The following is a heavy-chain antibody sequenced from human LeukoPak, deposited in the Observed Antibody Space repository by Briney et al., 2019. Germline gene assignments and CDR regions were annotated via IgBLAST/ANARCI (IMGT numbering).Heavy chain of an antibody. Sequence: GGSLRLPCAASGFTFSSYGMHWVRQAPGKGLEWVAVIWYDGSNKYYADSVKGRFTISRDNSKNTLYLQMNSLRAEDTAVYYCAKDVGIAVAGTHGWFDPWGQGTLVTVSS. D-gene: IGHD6-19*01. CDR2: IWYDGSNK. V-gene: IGHV3-33*06. J-gene: IGHJ5*02. CDR3: AKDVGIAVAGTHGWFDP. CDR1: GFTFSSYG.